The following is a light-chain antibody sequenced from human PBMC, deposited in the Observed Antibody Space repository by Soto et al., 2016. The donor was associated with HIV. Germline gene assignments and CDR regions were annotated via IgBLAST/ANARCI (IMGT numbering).Light chain of an antibody. J-gene: IGKJ2*01. CDR2: PAS. Sequence: DIQMTQSPSAMSASVGDRVTITCRASQGISIYLAWFQQKPGKVPKRLIYPASSLQSGVPSRFSGSGSGTEFTLTISSLQPEDFATYYCLQHNSYPRTFGQGTKLEIK. CDR3: LQHNSYPRT. CDR1: QGISIY. V-gene: IGKV1-17*03.